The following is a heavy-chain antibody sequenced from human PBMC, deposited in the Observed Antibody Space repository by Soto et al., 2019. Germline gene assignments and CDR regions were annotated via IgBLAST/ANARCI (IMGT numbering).Heavy chain of an antibody. V-gene: IGHV3-23*01. CDR3: AKERDSVPYYDFWSGYYTDYYYGMDV. Sequence: GGSLRLSCAASGFTFSSYAMSWVRQAPGKGLEWVSAISVSGGSTYYADSVKGRFTISRDNSKNTLYLQMNSLRAEDTAVYYCAKERDSVPYYDFWSGYYTDYYYGMDVWGQGTTVTVSS. D-gene: IGHD3-3*01. CDR2: ISVSGGST. J-gene: IGHJ6*02. CDR1: GFTFSSYA.